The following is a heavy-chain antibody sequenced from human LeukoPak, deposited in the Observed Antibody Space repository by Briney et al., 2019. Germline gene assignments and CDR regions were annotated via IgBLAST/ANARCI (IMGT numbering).Heavy chain of an antibody. CDR3: ARGKIWSPVYLSH. CDR1: GVSISSYY. J-gene: IGHJ4*02. Sequence: SETLSLTCIVSGVSISSYYWSWIRQPPGKGLEWIGNIYSSGTTNYNPSLKSRVTISMDTSKNQFSLKLSSVTAADTAVYYCARGKIWSPVYLSHWGQGTLVTVSS. D-gene: IGHD3-10*01. V-gene: IGHV4-59*13. CDR2: IYSSGTT.